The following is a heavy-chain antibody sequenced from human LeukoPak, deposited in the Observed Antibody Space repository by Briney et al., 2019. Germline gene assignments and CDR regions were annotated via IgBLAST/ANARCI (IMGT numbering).Heavy chain of an antibody. CDR1: GFTFSSYA. J-gene: IGHJ4*02. V-gene: IGHV3-30*04. CDR3: ARVTSTEYDSSGYYYGKAFDY. D-gene: IGHD3-22*01. Sequence: RRSLRLSCAASGFTFSSYAMHWVRQAPGKGLEWVAVISYNGSNKYYADSVKGRFTISRDNSKNTLYLQMNSLRAEDTAVYYCARVTSTEYDSSGYYYGKAFDYWGQGTLVTVSS. CDR2: ISYNGSNK.